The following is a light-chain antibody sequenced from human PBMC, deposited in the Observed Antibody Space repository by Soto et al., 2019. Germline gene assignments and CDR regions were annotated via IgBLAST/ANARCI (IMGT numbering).Light chain of an antibody. CDR1: SSDVGNYNL. CDR2: EGS. J-gene: IGLJ1*01. V-gene: IGLV2-23*01. CDR3: CSYAGSSTYV. Sequence: ALAQPASVSGSPGQSITISCTGTSSDVGNYNLVSWYQQHPGKAPKLMIYEGSKRPSGVSNRFSGSKSGNTASLTISILQAEDEADYYCCSYAGSSTYVFGTGTKVTVL.